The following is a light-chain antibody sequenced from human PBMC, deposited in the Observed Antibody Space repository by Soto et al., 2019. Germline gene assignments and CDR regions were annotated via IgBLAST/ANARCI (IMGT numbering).Light chain of an antibody. J-gene: IGKJ1*01. V-gene: IGKV3-15*01. CDR1: QSVTSN. Sequence: ILMTQSPVTLSVSPGERATLSCRASQSVTSNLAWYQQKPGQAPSLLIYSAFTRHTGVPARFSGSGSGTEFSLTISSLQPEDFAIYYCQQYNDCPLTFGQGTKVEI. CDR3: QQYNDCPLT. CDR2: SAF.